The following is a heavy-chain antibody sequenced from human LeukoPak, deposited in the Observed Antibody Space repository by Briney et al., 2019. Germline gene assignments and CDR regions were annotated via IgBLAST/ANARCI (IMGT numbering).Heavy chain of an antibody. V-gene: IGHV1-2*02. D-gene: IGHD3-10*01. CDR1: GYTFTGYY. CDR2: INPNSGGT. J-gene: IGHJ4*02. CDR3: AQPFPYGPGSYKDC. Sequence: ASVKVSCKASGYTFTGYYMHWVRQAPGQGLEWMGWINPNSGGTNYAQKFQGRVTMTRDTSISTAYMELSRLRSDDTAVYYCAQPFPYGPGSYKDCWGQGTLVTVSS.